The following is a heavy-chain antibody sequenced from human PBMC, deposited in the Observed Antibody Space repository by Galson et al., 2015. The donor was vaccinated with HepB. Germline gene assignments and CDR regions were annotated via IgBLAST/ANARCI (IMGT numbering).Heavy chain of an antibody. CDR1: GGTFSSYT. Sequence: SVKVSCKASGGTFSSYTISWVRQAPGQGLEWMGRIIPILGIANYAQKFQGRVTITADKSTSTAYMELSSLRSEDTAVYYCARDRAVADWYFDLWGRGTLVTVSS. CDR3: ARDRAVADWYFDL. V-gene: IGHV1-69*04. J-gene: IGHJ2*01. D-gene: IGHD6-19*01. CDR2: IIPILGIA.